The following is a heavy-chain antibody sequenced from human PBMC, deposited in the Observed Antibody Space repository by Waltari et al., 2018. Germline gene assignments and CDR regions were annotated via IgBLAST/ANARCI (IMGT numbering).Heavy chain of an antibody. CDR1: GGTFSSYT. D-gene: IGHD6-19*01. CDR2: SIPIVGVA. J-gene: IGHJ4*02. V-gene: IGHV1-69*02. CDR3: APWDGWYSSGWYSG. Sequence: QVQLVQSGAEVKKPGSSVKVSCKASGGTFSSYTISWVRQAPGQGLEWMGRSIPIVGVANYAQKFQGRVTMTADKSTSTAYMELSSLRSEDTAVYYCAPWDGWYSSGWYSGWGQGTLVTVSS.